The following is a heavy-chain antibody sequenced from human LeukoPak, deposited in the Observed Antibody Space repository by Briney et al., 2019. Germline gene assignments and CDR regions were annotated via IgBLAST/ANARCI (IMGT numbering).Heavy chain of an antibody. V-gene: IGHV3-15*01. J-gene: IGHJ4*02. CDR3: TTGYYDILTGYYGFDY. D-gene: IGHD3-9*01. CDR2: IRSKTDGGTT. Sequence: GGSLRLSCAASGFTFRDAWMTWVRQAPGKGLEWVGRIRSKTDGGTTDYAVSVQGRFTISRDDSKNTLYLQMNSLKTEDTAVYYCTTGYYDILTGYYGFDYWGQGTLVTVSS. CDR1: GFTFRDAW.